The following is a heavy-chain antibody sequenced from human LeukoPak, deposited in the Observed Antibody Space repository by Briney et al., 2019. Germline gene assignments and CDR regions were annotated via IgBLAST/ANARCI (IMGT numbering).Heavy chain of an antibody. Sequence: GGSLRLSCAASGFTFTNAWMSWVRQAPGKGLEWVSALYSGGSIYYADSVKGRFTISRDNSKNTLYLQMNSLRAEDTAVYYCARDPSRGLYYFDHWGQGTLVTVSS. V-gene: IGHV3-53*01. CDR2: LYSGGSI. CDR1: GFTFTNAW. CDR3: ARDPSRGLYYFDH. J-gene: IGHJ4*02. D-gene: IGHD3/OR15-3a*01.